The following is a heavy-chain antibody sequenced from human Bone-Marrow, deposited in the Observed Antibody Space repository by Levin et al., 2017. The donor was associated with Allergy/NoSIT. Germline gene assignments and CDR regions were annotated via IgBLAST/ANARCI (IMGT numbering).Heavy chain of an antibody. CDR2: IIPIFGTA. V-gene: IGHV1-69*01. D-gene: IGHD2-2*01. J-gene: IGHJ5*02. CDR1: GGTFSSYA. CDR3: ARDRCSSTSCYVGPNWFDP. Sequence: KISCKASGGTFSSYAISWVRQAPGQGLEWMGGIIPIFGTANYAQKFQGRVTITADESTSTAYMELSSLRSEDTAVYYCARDRCSSTSCYVGPNWFDPWGQGTLVTVSS.